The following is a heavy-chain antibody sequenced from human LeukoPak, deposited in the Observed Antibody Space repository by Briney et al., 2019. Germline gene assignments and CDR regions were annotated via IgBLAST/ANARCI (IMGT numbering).Heavy chain of an antibody. Sequence: GGSLRLSYVGSGFIFSSYEMNWVRQAPGKGLEWLSYISESGTKIYNADSVKGRFTISRDNSKNSLYLQMKSLRVEDTAVYYCVREGDFGFGDSTFMDVWGKGTTVRISS. V-gene: IGHV3-48*03. D-gene: IGHD3-10*01. J-gene: IGHJ6*03. CDR2: ISESGTKI. CDR1: GFIFSSYE. CDR3: VREGDFGFGDSTFMDV.